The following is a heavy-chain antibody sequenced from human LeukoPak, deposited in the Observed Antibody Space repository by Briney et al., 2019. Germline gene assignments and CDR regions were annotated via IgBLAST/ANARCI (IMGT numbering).Heavy chain of an antibody. V-gene: IGHV4-61*08. J-gene: IGHJ4*02. CDR3: AKIPPVAGTRGDY. CDR2: VYYTGRS. CDR1: GGSISSGGYS. Sequence: AETLSLTCTVSGGSISSGGYSWRWIRQPPGKGLEWIGYVYYTGRSNCNPSLKSRVTIFVDTSKNQFSLKLTSVTAADTAVYYFAKIPPVAGTRGDYWGQGTLVTVSS. D-gene: IGHD6-19*01.